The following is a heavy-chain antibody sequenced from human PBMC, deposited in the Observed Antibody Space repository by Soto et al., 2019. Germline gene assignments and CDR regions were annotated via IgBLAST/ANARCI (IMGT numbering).Heavy chain of an antibody. Sequence: ETLSVTCTVSGGSIIGSGFHWAWIRQPPGKGLEWIGSIYYSGTANYSPSLKSRLAIDVDTSKNQFSLRLSSVTAADTAVYYCATRSGDYVGWFDPWGQGTRVTVSS. CDR2: IYYSGTA. CDR1: GGSIIGSGFH. CDR3: ATRSGDYVGWFDP. V-gene: IGHV4-39*01. D-gene: IGHD4-17*01. J-gene: IGHJ5*02.